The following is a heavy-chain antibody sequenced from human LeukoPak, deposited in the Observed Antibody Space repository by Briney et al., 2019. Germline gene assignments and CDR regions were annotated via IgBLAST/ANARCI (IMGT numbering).Heavy chain of an antibody. Sequence: KASETLSHTCTVSGGSINSYYWSWIRQPPGKGLEWIGYIYYSGSTNYNPSLKSRVTISVDTSKNQFTLKLSSVTAADTAVYYCARGRYGWLPFDYWGQGTLVTVSS. CDR3: ARGRYGWLPFDY. V-gene: IGHV4-59*01. CDR2: IYYSGST. J-gene: IGHJ4*02. D-gene: IGHD3-16*01. CDR1: GGSINSYY.